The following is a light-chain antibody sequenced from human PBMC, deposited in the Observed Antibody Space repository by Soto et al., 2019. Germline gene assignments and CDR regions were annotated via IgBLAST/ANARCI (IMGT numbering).Light chain of an antibody. J-gene: IGLJ2*01. V-gene: IGLV2-18*02. CDR1: SSDVGSYNR. Sequence: QSALTQPPSVSGSPGQSVTISCTGTSSDVGSYNRVSWYQQPPGTAPKLMIYEVTNRPSGVPDRFSGSKSGNTASLTISGLQAEDDADYYCGSFTSSSTLVFGGGTKLTVL. CDR2: EVT. CDR3: GSFTSSSTLV.